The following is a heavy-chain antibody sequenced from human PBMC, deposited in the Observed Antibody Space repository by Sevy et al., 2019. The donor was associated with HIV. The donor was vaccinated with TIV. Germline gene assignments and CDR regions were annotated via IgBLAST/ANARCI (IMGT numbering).Heavy chain of an antibody. CDR3: ARGSFCSSASCYSGGYHY. CDR1: GFTFSSYW. V-gene: IGHV3-7*01. J-gene: IGHJ4*02. CDR2: IKQDGSER. Sequence: GGSLRLSCAASGFTFSSYWLNWVRQAPGKGLEWVANIKQDGSERYYVDSVKRRFTISRDNAKNSLYLQMNSLRAEDTAVYYCARGSFCSSASCYSGGYHYWGQGTLVTVSS. D-gene: IGHD2-2*01.